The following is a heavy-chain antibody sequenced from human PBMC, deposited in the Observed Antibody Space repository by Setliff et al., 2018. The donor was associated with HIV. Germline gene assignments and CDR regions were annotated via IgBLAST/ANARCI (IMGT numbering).Heavy chain of an antibody. CDR2: INHSGST. CDR1: GGSISSGSYY. D-gene: IGHD2-2*01. Sequence: SETLSLTCTVSGGSISSGSYYWSWIRQPPGKGLEWIGEINHSGSTNYNPSLKSRVTISVDTSKNKFSLKLSSVTAADTAVYYCARGQLLNYYYYYYMDVWGKGTTVTVSS. V-gene: IGHV4-39*07. CDR3: ARGQLLNYYYYYYMDV. J-gene: IGHJ6*03.